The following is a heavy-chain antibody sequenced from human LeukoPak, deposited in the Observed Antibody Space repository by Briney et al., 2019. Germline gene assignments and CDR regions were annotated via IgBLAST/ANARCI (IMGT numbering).Heavy chain of an antibody. D-gene: IGHD3-3*01. CDR2: INHSGST. CDR3: ARHYFIISGSIFGVVIPPIDAFDI. Sequence: RPSETLSLTCAVYGGSFSGYYWSWIRQPPGKGLEWIGEINHSGSTNYNPSLKSRVTISVDTSKNQFSLKLSSVTAADTAGYYCARHYFIISGSIFGVVIPPIDAFDIWGQGTMVTVSS. J-gene: IGHJ3*02. V-gene: IGHV4-34*01. CDR1: GGSFSGYY.